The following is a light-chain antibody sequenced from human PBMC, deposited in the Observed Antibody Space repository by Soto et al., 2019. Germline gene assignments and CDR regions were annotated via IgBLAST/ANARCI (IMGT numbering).Light chain of an antibody. CDR1: QSVSSY. J-gene: IGKJ4*01. V-gene: IGKV3-11*01. CDR2: DAS. CDR3: QQRSNWPPLT. Sequence: EIVLTQSPATLSLXPXXRATLSCRASQSVSSYLAWYQQKPGQAPRLLIYDASNRATGIPARFSGSGSGTDFTLTISSLEPEDFAVYYCQQRSNWPPLTFGGGTKVEIK.